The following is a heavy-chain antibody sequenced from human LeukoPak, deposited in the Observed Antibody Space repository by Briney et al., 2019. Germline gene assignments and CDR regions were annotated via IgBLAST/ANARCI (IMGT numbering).Heavy chain of an antibody. V-gene: IGHV4-59*01. J-gene: IGHJ4*02. D-gene: IGHD1-26*01. CDR3: ARENLMSYHPFDY. Sequence: PSETLSLTCTVSGGSISSYYWSWIRQPPGKGLEWIGYIYYSGSTNYNPSLKSRVTISVDTSKNQFSLKLSSVTAADTAVYYCARENLMSYHPFDYWGQGTLVTVSS. CDR1: GGSISSYY. CDR2: IYYSGST.